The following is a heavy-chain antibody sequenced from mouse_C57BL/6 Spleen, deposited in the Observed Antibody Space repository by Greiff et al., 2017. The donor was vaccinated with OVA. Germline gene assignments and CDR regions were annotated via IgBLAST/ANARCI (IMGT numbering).Heavy chain of an antibody. CDR3: ASGDGSSLLYAMDY. CDR2: IYPRSGNT. Sequence: VQLQQSGAELARPGASVKLSCKASGYTFTSYGISWVKQRTGQGLEWIGEIYPRSGNTYYNEKFKGKATLTADKSSSTAYMELRSLTSEDSAVYYCASGDGSSLLYAMDYWGQGTSVTVSS. V-gene: IGHV1-81*01. D-gene: IGHD1-1*01. CDR1: GYTFTSYG. J-gene: IGHJ4*01.